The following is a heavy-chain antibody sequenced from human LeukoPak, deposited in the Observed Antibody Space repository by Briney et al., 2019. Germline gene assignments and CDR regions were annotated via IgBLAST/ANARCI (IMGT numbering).Heavy chain of an antibody. D-gene: IGHD6-13*01. CDR2: MNPNSGNT. CDR3: ARGGSSRYPIDY. J-gene: IGHJ4*02. Sequence: ASVKVSCKASGYTFTSYDINWVRQATGQGLEWMGWMNPNSGNTGYAQKFQGRVTMTRNTSISTAYMELSSLRSEDTAVYYCARGGSSRYPIDYWGQGTLVTVSS. CDR1: GYTFTSYD. V-gene: IGHV1-8*01.